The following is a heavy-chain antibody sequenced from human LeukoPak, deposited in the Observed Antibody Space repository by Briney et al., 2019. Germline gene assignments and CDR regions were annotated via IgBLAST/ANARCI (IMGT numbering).Heavy chain of an antibody. CDR3: AKDQYWGSSSWYGTFDY. CDR2: ISGSGGST. V-gene: IGHV3-23*01. CDR1: GFTFSSYA. D-gene: IGHD6-13*01. J-gene: IGHJ4*02. Sequence: GGSLRLSCAASGFTFSSYAMSWVRQAPGKGLEWVSAISGSGGSTYYADSVKGRFTISRDNSKNTLYLQMNSLRAEDTAVYYCAKDQYWGSSSWYGTFDYWGQGTLVTVSS.